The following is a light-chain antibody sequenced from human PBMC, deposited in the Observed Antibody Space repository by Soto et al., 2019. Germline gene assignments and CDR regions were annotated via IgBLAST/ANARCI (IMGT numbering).Light chain of an antibody. J-gene: IGKJ1*01. CDR1: QSISSN. Sequence: EVVMTHYTATLSVSPGERATLSCRASQSISSNLAWYQQKPGQAPRLLIYTASTRATGIPDRFSGSGSGTDFTLTISRLEPEDFAVYYCPQYGSSPWTFGQGTMVDIK. V-gene: IGKV3-20*01. CDR2: TAS. CDR3: PQYGSSPWT.